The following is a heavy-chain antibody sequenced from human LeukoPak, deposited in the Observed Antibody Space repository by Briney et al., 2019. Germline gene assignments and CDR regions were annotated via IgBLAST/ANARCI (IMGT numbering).Heavy chain of an antibody. CDR2: IKQDGSEK. Sequence: PGGSLRLSCAASGFTFSNYGMSWVRQAPGKGLEWVANIKQDGSEKYVDSVRGRFTVSRDNADNSLYLQINSLRGEDTAKYYCARDLSPMSSGSYDRSYYFDYWGQGTLVTVSS. CDR3: ARDLSPMSSGSYDRSYYFDY. D-gene: IGHD1-26*01. V-gene: IGHV3-7*01. CDR1: GFTFSNYG. J-gene: IGHJ4*02.